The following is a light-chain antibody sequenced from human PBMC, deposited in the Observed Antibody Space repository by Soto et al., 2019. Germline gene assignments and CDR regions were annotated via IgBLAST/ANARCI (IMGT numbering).Light chain of an antibody. V-gene: IGLV2-14*03. CDR1: SSDVGGFNA. CDR3: SSYTSTMTNV. Sequence: QSVLTQPASVSGSPGQSITISCTGTSSDVGGFNAVSWYQLRPGTAPKLILYDVVDRPSGVSYRFSGSKSGNTASLTISGLQAADEADYFCSSYTSTMTNVCXSGTKVIVL. J-gene: IGLJ1*01. CDR2: DVV.